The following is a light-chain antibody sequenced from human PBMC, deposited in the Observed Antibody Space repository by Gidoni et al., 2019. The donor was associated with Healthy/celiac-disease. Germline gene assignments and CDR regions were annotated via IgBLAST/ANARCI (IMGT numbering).Light chain of an antibody. CDR2: DAS. J-gene: IGKJ4*01. CDR1: QSVSSY. V-gene: IGKV3-11*01. CDR3: QQRSI. Sequence: EIVVTQSPATLSLSPGERATLSCRASQSVSSYLAWYQQKPGQAPRLLIYDASNRATGIPARFSGSGSGKDFTLTISSLEPEDFAVYYCQQRSIFGGGTKVEIK.